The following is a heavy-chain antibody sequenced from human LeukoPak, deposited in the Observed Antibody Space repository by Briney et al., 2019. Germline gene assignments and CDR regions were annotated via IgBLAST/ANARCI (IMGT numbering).Heavy chain of an antibody. CDR2: IYYSGST. D-gene: IGHD5-18*01. V-gene: IGHV4-39*07. Sequence: PSETLSLTCTVSGGSISSSSYYWGWIRQPPGKGLEWIGSIYYSGSTYYNPSLKSRVTISVETSKNQFSLKLSSVTAADTAVYYCARGGYPRRYNWFDPWGQGTLVTVSS. J-gene: IGHJ5*02. CDR3: ARGGYPRRYNWFDP. CDR1: GGSISSSSYY.